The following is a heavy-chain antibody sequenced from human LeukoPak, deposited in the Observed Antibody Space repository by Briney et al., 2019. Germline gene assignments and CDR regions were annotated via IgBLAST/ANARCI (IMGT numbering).Heavy chain of an antibody. D-gene: IGHD3-3*01. V-gene: IGHV3-48*04. J-gene: IGHJ6*03. CDR3: ARGQGDFWSGYYYYYYMDV. CDR2: ISSSSGTI. CDR1: GFTFSSYS. Sequence: GGSLRLSCAASGFTFSSYSMNWVRQAPGKGLEWDSYISSSSGTIYNADSVTGRFTISRDNAKNSLYLQMNSLRAEDTALYYCARGQGDFWSGYYYYYYMDVWGKGTTVTVSS.